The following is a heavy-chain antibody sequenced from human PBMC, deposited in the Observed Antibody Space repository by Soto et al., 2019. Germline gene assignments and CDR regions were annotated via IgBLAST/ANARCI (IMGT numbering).Heavy chain of an antibody. CDR2: ISAYNGNT. V-gene: IGHV1-18*01. J-gene: IGHJ4*02. CDR3: ARDPHPDIAARPGTFDY. D-gene: IGHD6-6*01. Sequence: GASVKVSCKASGYTFTSYGISWVRQAPGQGLEWMGWISAYNGNTNYAQKLQGRVTMTTDTSTSTAYMELRSLRSDDTAVYYCARDPHPDIAARPGTFDYWGQGTLVTVSS. CDR1: GYTFTSYG.